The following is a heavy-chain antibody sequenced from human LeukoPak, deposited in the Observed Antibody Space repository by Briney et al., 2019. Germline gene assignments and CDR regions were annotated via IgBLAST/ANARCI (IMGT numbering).Heavy chain of an antibody. V-gene: IGHV3-74*01. J-gene: IGHJ4*02. CDR3: AQAATYYYDSRGSLYDY. CDR1: GFTFSSYW. CDR2: INSDGSST. D-gene: IGHD3-22*01. Sequence: LAGGSLRLSCAASGFTFSSYWMHWVRQAPGKGLVWVSRINSDGSSTSYADSVKGRFTISRDNAKNTLYLQMNSLRAEDTAVYYCAQAATYYYDSRGSLYDYWGQGTLVTVSS.